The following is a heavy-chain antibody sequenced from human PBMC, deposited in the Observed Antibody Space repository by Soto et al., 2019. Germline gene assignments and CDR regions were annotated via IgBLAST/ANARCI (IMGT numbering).Heavy chain of an antibody. Sequence: GGSLRLSCAASGFTFSSYAMHWVRQAPGKWLEWVAVISYDGSNKFYADSVKGRFTISRDNSKSTLYLQVDSLRPEDAAVYYCARDPKTSGGQHWAFNYFDSWGQGTLVNVSS. D-gene: IGHD7-27*01. J-gene: IGHJ4*02. CDR1: GFTFSSYA. CDR3: ARDPKTSGGQHWAFNYFDS. V-gene: IGHV3-30-3*01. CDR2: ISYDGSNK.